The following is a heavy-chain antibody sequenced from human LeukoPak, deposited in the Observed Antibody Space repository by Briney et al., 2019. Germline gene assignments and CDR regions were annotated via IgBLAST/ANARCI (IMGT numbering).Heavy chain of an antibody. CDR2: IGISSGNT. Sequence: GGSLRLSCAASGFTFSSYSMNRVRQAPGKGLEWISYIGISSGNTKYADSVKGRFTISGDKAKNSVYLQMNSLRVEDTAVYYCARDTEYAFDNWGQGTLVTVSS. J-gene: IGHJ4*02. D-gene: IGHD2-2*01. CDR1: GFTFSSYS. CDR3: ARDTEYAFDN. V-gene: IGHV3-48*01.